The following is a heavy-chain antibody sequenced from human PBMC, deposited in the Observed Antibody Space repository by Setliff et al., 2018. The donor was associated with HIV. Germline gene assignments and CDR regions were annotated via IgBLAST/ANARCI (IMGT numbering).Heavy chain of an antibody. D-gene: IGHD2-15*01. CDR1: GGPISSYY. J-gene: IGHJ5*02. Sequence: SETLSLTCTVSGGPISSYYWSWMRQPPGKGLEWIGYIYYTGSTNCNPSLKSRVTISVDTSKNQFSLKLRSVTAADTAVYYCARAPLSGGSFGWFDPWGQGTLVTVSS. CDR3: ARAPLSGGSFGWFDP. CDR2: IYYTGST. V-gene: IGHV4-59*01.